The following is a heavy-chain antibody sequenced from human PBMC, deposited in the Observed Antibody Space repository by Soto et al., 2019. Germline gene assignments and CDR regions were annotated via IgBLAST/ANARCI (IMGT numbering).Heavy chain of an antibody. J-gene: IGHJ6*02. Sequence: TLSLTCTVSGCSISSGDYYWSWIRQPPGKGLEWIGYIYYSGSTYYNPSLKSRVTISVDTSKNQFSLKPSSVTAADTAVYYCARDSYYDFWSGYPESYYYYYGMDVWGQGTTVTVS. CDR3: ARDSYYDFWSGYPESYYYYYGMDV. D-gene: IGHD3-3*01. CDR2: IYYSGST. CDR1: GCSISSGDYY. V-gene: IGHV4-30-4*01.